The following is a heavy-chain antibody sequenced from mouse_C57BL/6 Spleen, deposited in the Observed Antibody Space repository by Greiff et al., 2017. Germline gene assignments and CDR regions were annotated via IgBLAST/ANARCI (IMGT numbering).Heavy chain of an antibody. V-gene: IGHV5-4*01. CDR2: ISDGGSYT. Sequence: EVQLQESGGGLVKPGGSLKLSCAASGFTFSSYAMSWVRQTPEKRLEWVATISDGGSYTYYPDNVKGRFTISRDNATNNLYLQMSHLKSEDTAMYYFARGGPNWDVGEYYFDFWGQGTTLTVSS. CDR3: ARGGPNWDVGEYYFDF. CDR1: GFTFSSYA. J-gene: IGHJ2*01. D-gene: IGHD4-1*01.